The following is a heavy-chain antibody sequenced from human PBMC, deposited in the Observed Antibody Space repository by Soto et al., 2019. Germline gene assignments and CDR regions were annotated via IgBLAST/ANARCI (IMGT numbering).Heavy chain of an antibody. CDR1: AGSIRARE. V-gene: IGHV4-59*08. CDR2: ISYSGST. D-gene: IGHD3-9*01. CDR3: ASLNFDILTGYYAFDL. Sequence: SETLSHTYTVSAGSIRAREWSWFRQSPEKGLEYIGYISYSGSTNYNPSLKSRVTTSLDTSKNQFSLKLSSVTAADTAIYYCASLNFDILTGYYAFDLWGQGTMVT. J-gene: IGHJ3*01.